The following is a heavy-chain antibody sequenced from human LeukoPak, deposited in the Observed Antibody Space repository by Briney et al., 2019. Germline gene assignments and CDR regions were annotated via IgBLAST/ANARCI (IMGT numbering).Heavy chain of an antibody. CDR3: ARALYGSGSYYPS. D-gene: IGHD3-10*01. Sequence: ASVKVSCKASGYTFTGYYMHWVRQAPGQGLEWMGWINPNSGGTNYAQKFQGRVTMTRDMSTSTVYMELSSLRSEDTAVYYCARALYGSGSYYPSWGQGTLVTVSS. J-gene: IGHJ4*02. CDR2: INPNSGGT. V-gene: IGHV1-2*02. CDR1: GYTFTGYY.